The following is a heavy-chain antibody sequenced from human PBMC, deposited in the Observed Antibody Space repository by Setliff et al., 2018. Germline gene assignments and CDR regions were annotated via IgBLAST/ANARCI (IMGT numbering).Heavy chain of an antibody. V-gene: IGHV4-34*01. Sequence: SETLSLTCAVYGGSFRGFYWTRIRQPPGKGLEWIGEINHSGSSVYNPSLESRVSISVDTSKNQISLNLNSVTVADTAVYYCARQIRPGIALTGGLDYWGQGALVTVSS. CDR2: INHSGSS. J-gene: IGHJ4*02. CDR3: ARQIRPGIALTGGLDY. CDR1: GGSFRGFY. D-gene: IGHD2-8*02.